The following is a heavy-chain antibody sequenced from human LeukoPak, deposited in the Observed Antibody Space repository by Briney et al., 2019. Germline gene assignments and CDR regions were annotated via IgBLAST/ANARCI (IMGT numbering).Heavy chain of an antibody. D-gene: IGHD3-22*01. V-gene: IGHV3-30*04. CDR2: ISYDGSNK. CDR1: GFTFSSYA. J-gene: IGHJ5*02. Sequence: GGSLRLSCAASGFTFSSYAMHWVRQAPGKGMEWVAVISYDGSNKYYADSVKGRFTISRDNSKNTLYLQMNSLRAEDTAVYYCARGYYESRHENNWFDPWGQGTLVTVSS. CDR3: ARGYYESRHENNWFDP.